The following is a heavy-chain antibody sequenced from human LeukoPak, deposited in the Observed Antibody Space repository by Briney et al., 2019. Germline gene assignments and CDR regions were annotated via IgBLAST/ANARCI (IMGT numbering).Heavy chain of an antibody. CDR3: ARGFMAGNWFDP. J-gene: IGHJ5*02. CDR2: IYSGGNT. V-gene: IGHV3-66*01. D-gene: IGHD3-10*01. Sequence: PGGSLRLSCAASGFTVSGLYMSWVRQAPGKGLEWVSIIYSGGNTYYADSVKGRFTISRDNFKNTLYLQMNSLRAEDSAVYYCARGFMAGNWFDPWGQGTLVTVSS. CDR1: GFTVSGLY.